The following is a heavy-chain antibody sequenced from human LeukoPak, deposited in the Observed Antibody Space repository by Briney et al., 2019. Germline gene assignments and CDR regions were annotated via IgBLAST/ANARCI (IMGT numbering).Heavy chain of an antibody. CDR1: GYTFTSYD. Sequence: ASVKVSCKASGYTFTSYDINWVRQATGQGLEWMGWMNPNSGNTGYAQKFQGRVTMTRNTSISTAYMELSSLRSEDTAVYYCATEYQYYYDSSGSVVWGQGTLVTVSS. V-gene: IGHV1-8*01. J-gene: IGHJ4*02. CDR2: MNPNSGNT. CDR3: ATEYQYYYDSSGSVV. D-gene: IGHD3-22*01.